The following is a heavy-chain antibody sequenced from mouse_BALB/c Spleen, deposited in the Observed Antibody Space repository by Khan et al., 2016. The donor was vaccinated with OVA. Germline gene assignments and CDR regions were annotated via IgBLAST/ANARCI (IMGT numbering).Heavy chain of an antibody. V-gene: IGHV1-77*01. CDR2: INPGSGNS. Sequence: QVQLQQSGAELARPGASVKLSCKASGYTFTDYYIDWVKQRTGQGLEWIGEINPGSGNSYYNEKFKGKATLTADKSSNTAFVQLSSLTSDDSSVYFCARERGDWFAYWGQGTLVTVSA. J-gene: IGHJ3*01. CDR3: ARERGDWFAY. CDR1: GYTFTDYY.